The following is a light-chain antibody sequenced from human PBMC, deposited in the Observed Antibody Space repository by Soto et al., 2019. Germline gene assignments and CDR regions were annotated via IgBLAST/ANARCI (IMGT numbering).Light chain of an antibody. CDR1: QSVSSSY. CDR2: GAS. J-gene: IGKJ1*01. CDR3: QQCGSSPT. V-gene: IGKV3-20*01. Sequence: EIGLKQSPGTLSLSPGERATLSCRASQSVSSSYLAWYQQKPGQAPRLLIYGASDRATGIPDRFSGSGSGTDFTLTISRLEPEDSAVYYCQQCGSSPTFGQGTKVDI.